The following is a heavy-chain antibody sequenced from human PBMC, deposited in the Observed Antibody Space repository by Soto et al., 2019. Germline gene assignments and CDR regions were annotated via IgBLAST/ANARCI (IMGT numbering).Heavy chain of an antibody. V-gene: IGHV3-48*02. CDR1: GFTFSSYS. J-gene: IGHJ4*02. D-gene: IGHD2-21*02. CDR3: ARKGVTFDY. CDR2: ISTTSSSI. Sequence: GGSLRLSCAASGFTFSSYSMNWVRQAPGKGLEWISYISTTSSSIYYADSVKGRFTISRDNAKNSLFLQMNSLRDEDTAVYYCARKGVTFDYWGQGALVTVSS.